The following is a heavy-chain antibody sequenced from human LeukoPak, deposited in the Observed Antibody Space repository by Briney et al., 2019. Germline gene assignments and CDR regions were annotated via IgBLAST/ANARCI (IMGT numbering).Heavy chain of an antibody. CDR2: ISAYNGNT. Sequence: GASVKVSCKASGYTFTSYGISWVRQAPGQGLEWMGWISAYNGNTNYAQKLQGRVTMTTDTSTSTAYMELRSLRSDDTAAYYCARAVVAATPRDYYYYMDVWGKGTTVTVSS. J-gene: IGHJ6*03. D-gene: IGHD2-15*01. V-gene: IGHV1-18*01. CDR1: GYTFTSYG. CDR3: ARAVVAATPRDYYYYMDV.